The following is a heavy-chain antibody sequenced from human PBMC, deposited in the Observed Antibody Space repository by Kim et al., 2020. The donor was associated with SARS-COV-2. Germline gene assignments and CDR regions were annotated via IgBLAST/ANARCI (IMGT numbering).Heavy chain of an antibody. Sequence: ASVKVSCKASGYTFTSYYMHWVRQAPGQGLEWMGIINPSGGSTSYAQKFQGRVTMTRDTSTSTVYMELSSLRSEDTAVYYCARADSLGITMINGGNRWFDPWGQGTLVTVSS. D-gene: IGHD3-22*01. CDR1: GYTFTSYY. J-gene: IGHJ5*02. CDR2: INPSGGST. CDR3: ARADSLGITMINGGNRWFDP. V-gene: IGHV1-46*01.